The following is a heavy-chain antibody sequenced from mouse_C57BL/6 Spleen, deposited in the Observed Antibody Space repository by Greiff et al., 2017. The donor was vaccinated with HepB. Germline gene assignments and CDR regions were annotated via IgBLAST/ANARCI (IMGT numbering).Heavy chain of an antibody. CDR2: IDPSDSYT. V-gene: IGHV1-50*01. J-gene: IGHJ2*01. Sequence: VQLQQPGAELVKPGASVKLSCKASGYTFTSYWMQWVKQRPGQGLEWIGEIDPSDSYTNYNQKFKGKATLTVDTSSSTAYMQLSSLTSEDSAVYYCARLLSYYFDYWGQGTTLTVSS. CDR1: GYTFTSYW. CDR3: ARLLSYYFDY. D-gene: IGHD2-1*01.